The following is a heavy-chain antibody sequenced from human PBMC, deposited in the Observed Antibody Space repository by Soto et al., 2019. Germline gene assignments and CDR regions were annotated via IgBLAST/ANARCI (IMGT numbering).Heavy chain of an antibody. D-gene: IGHD3-10*01. V-gene: IGHV4-34*01. CDR1: GLSFSGYY. Sequence: SETLSLTCAVYGLSFSGYYWSWIRQPPGKGLEWIGEINHSGSTNYNPSLKSRVTISVDTSKNQFSLKLSSVTAADTAVYYCARVGSGSYYTLFDPWGQGTLVTVSS. J-gene: IGHJ5*02. CDR2: INHSGST. CDR3: ARVGSGSYYTLFDP.